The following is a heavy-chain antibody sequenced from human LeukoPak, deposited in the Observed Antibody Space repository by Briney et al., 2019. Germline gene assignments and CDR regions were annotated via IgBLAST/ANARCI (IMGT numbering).Heavy chain of an antibody. CDR2: INQDGSER. Sequence: GGSLRLSCAASGFTLRSYWMSWVRQAPGKGLEWVANINQDGSERYYVDSVKGRFTISRDDAKNSLYLHMSSLRADDTAVYYCARDYGDENWGQGTLVTVSS. CDR3: ARDYGDEN. V-gene: IGHV3-7*01. D-gene: IGHD4-17*01. CDR1: GFTLRSYW. J-gene: IGHJ4*02.